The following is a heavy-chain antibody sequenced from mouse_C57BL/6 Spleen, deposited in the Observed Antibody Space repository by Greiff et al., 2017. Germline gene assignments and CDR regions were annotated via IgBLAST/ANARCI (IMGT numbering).Heavy chain of an antibody. V-gene: IGHV5-12*01. J-gene: IGHJ2*01. CDR2: ISNGGGST. CDR3: ARLTGTGNFDY. D-gene: IGHD4-1*01. Sequence: EVHLVESGGGLVQPGGSLKLSCAASGFTFSDYYMYWVRQTPEQRLEWVAYISNGGGSTYYPDTVKGRFTISRDNAKNTLYLQMSRLKSEDTAMYYCARLTGTGNFDYWGQGTTLTVSS. CDR1: GFTFSDYY.